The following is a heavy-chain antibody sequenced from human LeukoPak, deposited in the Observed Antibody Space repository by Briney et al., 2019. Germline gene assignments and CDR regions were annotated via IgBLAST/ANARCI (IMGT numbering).Heavy chain of an antibody. J-gene: IGHJ4*02. V-gene: IGHV1-2*02. CDR3: ARSGITTIPNFDY. D-gene: IGHD5-12*01. Sequence: GASVKVSCKASGYTFTGDYIHWVRQAPGQGLEWMGWINPNSGATNNAQKFKGRVAVSRDTSISTAYMELSKVRSDDTAVYYCARSGITTIPNFDYWGQGTLVTVSS. CDR1: GYTFTGDY. CDR2: INPNSGAT.